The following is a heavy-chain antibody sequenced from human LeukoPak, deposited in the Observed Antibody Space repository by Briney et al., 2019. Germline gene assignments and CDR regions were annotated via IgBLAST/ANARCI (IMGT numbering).Heavy chain of an antibody. CDR1: GFTFDDYD. CDR3: AKDRHAPGRYCSSTSCFPFDS. V-gene: IGHV3-23*01. J-gene: IGHJ5*01. D-gene: IGHD2-2*01. CDR2: ISGSGGST. Sequence: GGSLRLSCAASGFTFDDYDLNWVRQAPGKGLEWVSGISGSGGSTYYADSVKGRFTISRDNTKNTLYLQMNSLRAEDTAVYYCAKDRHAPGRYCSSTSCFPFDSWGQGTLVTVSS.